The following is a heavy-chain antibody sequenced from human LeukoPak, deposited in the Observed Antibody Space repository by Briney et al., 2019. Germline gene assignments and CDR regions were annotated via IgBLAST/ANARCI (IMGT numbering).Heavy chain of an antibody. CDR2: ISSSGSTI. V-gene: IGHV3-48*03. D-gene: IGHD3-10*02. J-gene: IGHJ6*04. CDR1: GFTFSIYA. Sequence: GGSLRLSCAASGFTFSIYAMSWVRQAPGKGLEWVSYISSSGSTIYYADSVKGRFTISRDNAKNSLYLQMNSLRAEDTAVYYCAELGITMIGGVWGKGTTVTISS. CDR3: AELGITMIGGV.